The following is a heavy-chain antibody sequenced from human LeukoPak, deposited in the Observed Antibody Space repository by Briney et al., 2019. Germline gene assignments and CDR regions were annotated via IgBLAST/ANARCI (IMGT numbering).Heavy chain of an antibody. V-gene: IGHV4-59*01. CDR1: GGSISSYY. CDR3: ARITTFYYYMDV. Sequence: SETLSLTCTVSGGSISSYYWSWIRQPPGKGLEWIGYIYYSGSTNYNPSLKSRVTISVDTSKNQFSLKLSSVTAADTAVYYCARITTFYYYMDVWGKGTTVTISS. D-gene: IGHD1-1*01. CDR2: IYYSGST. J-gene: IGHJ6*03.